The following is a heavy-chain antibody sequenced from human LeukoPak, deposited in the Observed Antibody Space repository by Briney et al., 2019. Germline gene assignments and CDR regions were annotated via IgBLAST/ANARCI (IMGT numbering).Heavy chain of an antibody. V-gene: IGHV4-59*08. J-gene: IGHJ3*02. CDR1: GGSISSYY. CDR2: ISDIGSI. Sequence: PSETLSLTCTVSGGSISSYYWSWIRQPPGKGLEWIAYISDIGSINYNPSLKSRVTISLDTSKNQFYLKLSSVTAADTAVYYCARLPYDYYDSSGYYVPIWGQGTMVTVSS. D-gene: IGHD3-22*01. CDR3: ARLPYDYYDSSGYYVPI.